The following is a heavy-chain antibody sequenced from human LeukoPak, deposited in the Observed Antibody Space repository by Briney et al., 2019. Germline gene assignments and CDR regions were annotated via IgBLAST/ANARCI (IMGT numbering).Heavy chain of an antibody. Sequence: GGSLRLSCAASGFTFSTSAMSWVRQAPGKGLEWVSVISGSGAGTYYADSVKGRFTISRDDPKNTLYLQMNSLRAEDTAVYYCAKFGVHVWFIDYWGQGTLVTVSS. D-gene: IGHD3-3*02. CDR1: GFTFSTSA. V-gene: IGHV3-23*01. J-gene: IGHJ4*02. CDR3: AKFGVHVWFIDY. CDR2: ISGSGAGT.